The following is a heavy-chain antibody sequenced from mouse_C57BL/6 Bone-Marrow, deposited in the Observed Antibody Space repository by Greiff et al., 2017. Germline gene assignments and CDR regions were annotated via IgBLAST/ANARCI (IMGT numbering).Heavy chain of an antibody. J-gene: IGHJ1*03. D-gene: IGHD1-1*01. CDR2: IEPNSGGT. CDR3: LLITTVVEGYFDV. CDR1: GYTFTSYW. Sequence: QVQLQQPGAELVKPGASVKLSCKASGYTFTSYWMHWVKQRPGRGLEWIGRIEPNSGGTKYNEKFKSKGTLTVDKPSSTAYMQLSSLTSEDSAVYYCLLITTVVEGYFDVWGTGTTVTVSS. V-gene: IGHV1-72*01.